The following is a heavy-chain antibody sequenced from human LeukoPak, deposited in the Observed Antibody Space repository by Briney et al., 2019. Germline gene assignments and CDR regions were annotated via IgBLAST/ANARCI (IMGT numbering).Heavy chain of an antibody. V-gene: IGHV4-4*07. CDR3: ARDPYYYDSAAFDI. J-gene: IGHJ3*02. Sequence: SSETLSLTCTVSGGSISSYYWSWIRQPAGKGLEWIGRIYTSGSTNYSPSLKSRVTMSVDTSKNQFSLKLSSVTAADTAVYYCARDPYYYDSAAFDIWGQGTMVTVSS. CDR1: GGSISSYY. D-gene: IGHD3-22*01. CDR2: IYTSGST.